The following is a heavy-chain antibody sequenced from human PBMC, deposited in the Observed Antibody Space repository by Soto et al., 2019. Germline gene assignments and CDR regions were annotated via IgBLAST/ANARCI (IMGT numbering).Heavy chain of an antibody. D-gene: IGHD3-10*01. Sequence: KPSETLSLTCTVSGVSISNNYWSWIRQPAGEGLEWIGRIYTTGSTNYNPSLKGRVTMSVDSSKSQFSLKLTSVTAADTAMYYCARNPSGMLTDGYYFDYWGQGSLVTVSS. CDR2: IYTTGST. J-gene: IGHJ4*02. CDR1: GVSISNNY. CDR3: ARNPSGMLTDGYYFDY. V-gene: IGHV4-4*07.